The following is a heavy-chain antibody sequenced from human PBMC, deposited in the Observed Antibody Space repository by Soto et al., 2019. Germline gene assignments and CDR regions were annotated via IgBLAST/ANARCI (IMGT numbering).Heavy chain of an antibody. J-gene: IGHJ4*02. CDR2: ISAYSGST. V-gene: IGHV1-18*01. CDR1: GYTFTSYG. Sequence: QVQLVQSGAEVKKPGASVKVSCKASGYTFTSYGISWVRQVHGQGLEWMGWISAYSGSTNYAQKLQGRVTMTTDTSTSTAYMELRSLRSDDTAVYYCARSIAAAVDFDYWGQGTLVTVSS. CDR3: ARSIAAAVDFDY. D-gene: IGHD6-13*01.